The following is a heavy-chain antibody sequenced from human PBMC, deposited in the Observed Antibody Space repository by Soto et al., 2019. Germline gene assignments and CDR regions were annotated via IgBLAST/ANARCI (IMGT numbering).Heavy chain of an antibody. CDR1: GFTFIRYG. CDR3: AKDFRVVVEAAENYYFDY. Sequence: GGSLRLSCAASGFTFIRYGMHWVRQAPGKGLEWVAVISYDGSNKFYADSVKGRFTVSRDDSKNILYLQMNSLRPEDTAVYYCAKDFRVVVEAAENYYFDYWGQGTLVTVSS. J-gene: IGHJ4*02. D-gene: IGHD2-21*02. CDR2: ISYDGSNK. V-gene: IGHV3-30*18.